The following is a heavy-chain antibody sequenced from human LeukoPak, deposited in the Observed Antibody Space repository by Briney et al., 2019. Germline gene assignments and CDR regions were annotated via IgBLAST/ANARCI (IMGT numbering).Heavy chain of an antibody. CDR2: IGGSGVST. D-gene: IGHD2/OR15-2a*01. CDR1: GFTFSSYA. CDR3: AKASSNYFYYFEY. Sequence: PGGSLRLSCAASGFTFSSYAMSWVRQAPGKGLEWVSAIGGSGVSTYYADSVKGRFTISRDNSKNTLYLQTNTLRDEDTAVYYCAKASSNYFYYFEYWGQGTLVTVSS. V-gene: IGHV3-23*01. J-gene: IGHJ4*02.